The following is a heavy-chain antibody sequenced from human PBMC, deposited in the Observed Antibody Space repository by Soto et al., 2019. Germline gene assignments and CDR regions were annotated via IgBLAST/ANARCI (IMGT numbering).Heavy chain of an antibody. CDR3: ARDRLIVYDILTGRDAFDI. J-gene: IGHJ3*02. Sequence: PGESLKISCAASGFTFSSYAMHWVRQAPGKGLEWVAVISYDGSNKYYADSVKGRFTISRDNSKNTLYLQMNSLRAEDTAVYYCARDRLIVYDILTGRDAFDIWGQGTMVTVSS. CDR2: ISYDGSNK. CDR1: GFTFSSYA. D-gene: IGHD3-9*01. V-gene: IGHV3-30-3*01.